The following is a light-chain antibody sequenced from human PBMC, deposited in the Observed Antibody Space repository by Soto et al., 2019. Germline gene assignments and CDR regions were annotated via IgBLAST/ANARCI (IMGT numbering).Light chain of an antibody. CDR2: GAS. CDR3: QHYVNSPLT. CDR1: QRVSSNY. Sequence: DIGLTQSPGTLSLSPGDRATLSCRASQRVSSNYLAWYQQKPGQAPKLLIYGASIRATGVPDRFSGSGSGTDFSLTINRLEPEDFAVYFCQHYVNSPLTFGQGTKVEVK. V-gene: IGKV3-20*01. J-gene: IGKJ1*01.